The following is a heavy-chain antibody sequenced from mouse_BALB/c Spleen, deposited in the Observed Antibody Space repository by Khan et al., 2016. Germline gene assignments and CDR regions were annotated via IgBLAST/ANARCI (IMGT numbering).Heavy chain of an antibody. CDR2: INTGVNT. Sequence: EVELVESGGGLVKPGESLKLSCAASGFTFRNYAMSWVRQTPQKRLEWVASINTGVNTYYADSVKGRFTVSRDHDRNILYLQMSNLRSKDTAMFYCTREDYGNYGDYFDYWGRGTSLTVSS. D-gene: IGHD2-1*01. V-gene: IGHV5-6-5*01. J-gene: IGHJ2*03. CDR3: TREDYGNYGDYFDY. CDR1: GFTFRNYA.